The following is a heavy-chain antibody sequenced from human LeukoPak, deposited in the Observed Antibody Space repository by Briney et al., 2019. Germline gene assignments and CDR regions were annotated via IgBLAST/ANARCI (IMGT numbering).Heavy chain of an antibody. J-gene: IGHJ4*02. D-gene: IGHD3-9*01. Sequence: GGSLRLSCAASGFPFAPFWMTWVRQAPGKGPEFVATMNRDGSEVAYGNSVRGRFTISKDNAKNSLYLQMYSLRAEDTAVYYCARRDYDILTGTYYFDYWGQGTLVTVSS. CDR2: MNRDGSEV. CDR1: GFPFAPFW. CDR3: ARRDYDILTGTYYFDY. V-gene: IGHV3-7*02.